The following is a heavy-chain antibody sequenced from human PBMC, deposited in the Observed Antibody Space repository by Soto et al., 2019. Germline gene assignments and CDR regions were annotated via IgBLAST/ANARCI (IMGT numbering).Heavy chain of an antibody. D-gene: IGHD6-19*01. J-gene: IGHJ4*02. CDR3: AKARLVREQYYFDY. CDR1: GFTFSSYA. CDR2: ISNSGGST. V-gene: IGHV3-23*01. Sequence: PGGSLRLSCAASGFTFSSYAMSWVRQAPGKGLEWVSAISNSGGSTYYADSVKGRFTTSRDNSKNTLYLQMNSLRAEDTAVYYCAKARLVREQYYFDYWGQGTLVTVSS.